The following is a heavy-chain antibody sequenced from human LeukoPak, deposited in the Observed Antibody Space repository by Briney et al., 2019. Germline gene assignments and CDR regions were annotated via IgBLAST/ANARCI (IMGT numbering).Heavy chain of an antibody. V-gene: IGHV4-34*01. CDR2: INHSGST. D-gene: IGHD2-21*02. J-gene: IGHJ3*02. CDR1: GGSFSGYY. CDR3: ARGVRRVVVTAIRADSAFDI. Sequence: SETLSLTCAVCGGSFSGYYWSWIRQPPGKGLEWIGEINHSGSTNYNPSLKSRVTISVDTSKNQFSLKLSSVTAADTAVYYCARGVRRVVVTAIRADSAFDIWGQGTMVTVSS.